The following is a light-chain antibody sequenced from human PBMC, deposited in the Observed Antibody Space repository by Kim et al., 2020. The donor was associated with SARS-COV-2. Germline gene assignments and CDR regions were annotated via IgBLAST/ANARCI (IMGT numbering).Light chain of an antibody. J-gene: IGKJ4*01. CDR2: SAS. CDR1: QRIGNY. Sequence: LSASVGDRVTITCRASQRIGNYVNWYQQKPGRAPNLLIYSASTLQSGVPSRFRGSGSGTDFTLTISSLQPEDFATYYCQQSYSTLSFGGETKLEI. CDR3: QQSYSTLS. V-gene: IGKV1-39*01.